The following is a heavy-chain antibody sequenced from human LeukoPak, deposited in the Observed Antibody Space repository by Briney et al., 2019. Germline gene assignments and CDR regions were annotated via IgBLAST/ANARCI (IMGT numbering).Heavy chain of an antibody. D-gene: IGHD4-23*01. CDR1: GGTFSSYA. CDR3: ARDSYGGNSEGAFDI. V-gene: IGHV1-69*04. Sequence: GASVKVSCKASGGTFSSYAISWVRQAPGQGLEWMGRIIPILGIANYAQKFQGRVTITADKSTSTAYMELSSLRSEDTAVYYCARDSYGGNSEGAFDIWGQGTMVTVSS. J-gene: IGHJ3*02. CDR2: IIPILGIA.